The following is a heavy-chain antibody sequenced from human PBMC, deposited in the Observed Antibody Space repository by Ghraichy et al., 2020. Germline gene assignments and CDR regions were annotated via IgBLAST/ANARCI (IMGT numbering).Heavy chain of an antibody. CDR3: AKLFPRIVVVPAAGMDV. J-gene: IGHJ6*02. Sequence: GGSLRLSCAASRFNFSNYAMTWVRQAPGKGLEWVSAISGSGGGTYYADSGKGRFTISRDNSKNTLYLQMNSLRAEDTAVYYCAKLFPRIVVVPAAGMDVWGQGTTVTVSS. CDR1: RFNFSNYA. D-gene: IGHD2-2*01. CDR2: ISGSGGGT. V-gene: IGHV3-23*01.